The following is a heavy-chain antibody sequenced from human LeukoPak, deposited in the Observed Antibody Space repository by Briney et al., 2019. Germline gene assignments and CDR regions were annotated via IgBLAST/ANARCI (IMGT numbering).Heavy chain of an antibody. V-gene: IGHV4-38-2*02. D-gene: IGHD1-7*01. Sequence: PSETLSLTCTVSGYSISSGYYWGWIRQPPGKGLEWIGEINHSGSTNYNPSLKSRVTISVDTSKNQFSLKLSSVTAADTAVYYCATGGNWNYYYFDYWGQGTLVTVSS. CDR1: GYSISSGYY. J-gene: IGHJ4*02. CDR2: INHSGST. CDR3: ATGGNWNYYYFDY.